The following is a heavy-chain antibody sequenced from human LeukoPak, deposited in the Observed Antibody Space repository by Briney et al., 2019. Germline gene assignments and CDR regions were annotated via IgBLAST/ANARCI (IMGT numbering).Heavy chain of an antibody. D-gene: IGHD4-17*01. CDR3: ARASDYGDYVARFDY. CDR2: ISSSSSTI. J-gene: IGHJ4*02. CDR1: GFTFSSYA. Sequence: GGSLRLSCAASGFTFSSYAMSWVRQAPGKGLEWVSYISSSSSTIYYADSVKGRFTISRDNAKNSLYLQMNSLRAEDTAVYYCARASDYGDYVARFDYWGQGTLVTVSS. V-gene: IGHV3-48*04.